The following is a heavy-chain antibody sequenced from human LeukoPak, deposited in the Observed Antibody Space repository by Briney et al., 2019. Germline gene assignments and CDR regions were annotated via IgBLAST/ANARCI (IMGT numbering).Heavy chain of an antibody. Sequence: PGGSLGLSCAASGFPFSDAWMSWVRQAPGKGLEWVGRIESKTDSGTTEYAAPVKGRFTISRDDSKNTLYLQMNSLKTEDTAVYYCTRDEGDGYFDNWGQGTLVTVSS. D-gene: IGHD3-16*01. V-gene: IGHV3-15*04. CDR2: IESKTDSGTT. J-gene: IGHJ4*02. CDR1: GFPFSDAW. CDR3: TRDEGDGYFDN.